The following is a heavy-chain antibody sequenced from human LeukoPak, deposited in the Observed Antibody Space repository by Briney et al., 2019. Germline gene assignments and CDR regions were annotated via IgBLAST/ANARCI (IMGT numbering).Heavy chain of an antibody. V-gene: IGHV3-23*01. D-gene: IGHD3-10*01. J-gene: IGHJ4*02. CDR3: ANEGGGSSGPWTYYFDY. CDR2: ISGSGDST. CDR1: RFTFSTYA. Sequence: PGGSLRLSCAASRFTFSTYAMGWVRQVPGKGLEWVSTISGSGDSTFYADSVKGRFTISRDNSKNTLYLQMNSLRAEDTAVYYCANEGGGSSGPWTYYFDYWGQGTLVTVSS.